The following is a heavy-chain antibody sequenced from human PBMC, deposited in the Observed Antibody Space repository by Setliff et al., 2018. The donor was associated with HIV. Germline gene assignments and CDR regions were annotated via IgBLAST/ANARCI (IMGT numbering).Heavy chain of an antibody. D-gene: IGHD2-15*01. CDR2: IDYSGST. J-gene: IGHJ4*02. V-gene: IGHV4-39*07. Sequence: SETLSLTCTVSGGSISSSSYYWGWIRQPPGKGLEWIGSIDYSGSTYYNPSLKSRVTISVDTSKSQFSLKLSSVTAADTAVYYCARKPGFCSGGGCRGYFDYWGQGTLVTAPQ. CDR1: GGSISSSSYY. CDR3: ARKPGFCSGGGCRGYFDY.